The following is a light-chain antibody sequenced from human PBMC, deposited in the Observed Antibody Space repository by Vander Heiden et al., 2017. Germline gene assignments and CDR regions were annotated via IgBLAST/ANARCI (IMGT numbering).Light chain of an antibody. Sequence: QSVLTQPPPASGTPGQRVTISCSGSSSNIGSNYVYWYQQLPGTAPKLLIYRNNQRPSGVPDRFSGSKSGTSASLAISGLRSEDEADYYCAAWDDSLSGRHVVFGGGTKLTVL. CDR2: RNN. CDR3: AAWDDSLSGRHVV. V-gene: IGLV1-47*01. J-gene: IGLJ2*01. CDR1: SSNIGSNY.